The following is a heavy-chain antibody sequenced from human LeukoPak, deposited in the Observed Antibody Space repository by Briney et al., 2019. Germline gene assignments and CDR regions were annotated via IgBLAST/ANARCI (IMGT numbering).Heavy chain of an antibody. CDR1: GGSISSSSYY. Sequence: KSSETLSLTCTVSGGSISSSSYYWGWIRQPPGKGLEWIGSIYYSGSTYYHPYLKSRVTISVDTSKNQFSLKLSCVTAPETAGYYCARLQERFIVVVPAATAFDIWGQGAMVTVSS. V-gene: IGHV4-39*01. CDR2: IYYSGST. J-gene: IGHJ3*02. D-gene: IGHD2-2*01. CDR3: ARLQERFIVVVPAATAFDI.